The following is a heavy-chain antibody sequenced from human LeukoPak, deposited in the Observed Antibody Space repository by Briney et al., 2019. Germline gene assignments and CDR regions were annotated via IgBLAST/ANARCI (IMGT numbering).Heavy chain of an antibody. Sequence: PGRSLRLSCAASGFTFSSYAMHWVRQAPGKGLEWVAVLSYDGSKKYSADSVKGRFTISRDNSKDTLYLHMNSLRAEDTAVYYCARLRVHSGYDCPNAVRGYYFDYWGQGTLVTVSS. CDR1: GFTFSSYA. CDR2: LSYDGSKK. V-gene: IGHV3-30*04. J-gene: IGHJ4*02. D-gene: IGHD5-12*01. CDR3: ARLRVHSGYDCPNAVRGYYFDY.